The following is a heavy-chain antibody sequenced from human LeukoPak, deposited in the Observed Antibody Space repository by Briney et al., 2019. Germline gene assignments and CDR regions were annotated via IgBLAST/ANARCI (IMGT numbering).Heavy chain of an antibody. CDR3: ARETPEYD. D-gene: IGHD6-6*01. Sequence: GGSLRLSCAASGFTVSSYSMNCVXQAPGXGVEWLSYISSSRSTIYYADSVKGRFTISRDNAKTSLYLQMTSMRDEDTAVYYCARETPEYDWGKGTLVTVSS. CDR1: GFTVSSYS. V-gene: IGHV3-48*02. J-gene: IGHJ4*02. CDR2: ISSSRSTI.